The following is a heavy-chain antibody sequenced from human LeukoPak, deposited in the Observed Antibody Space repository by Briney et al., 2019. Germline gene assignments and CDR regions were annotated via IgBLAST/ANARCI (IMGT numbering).Heavy chain of an antibody. V-gene: IGHV4-59*01. Sequence: SSETLSLTCTVSGASIRGYYWGWIRQPPGKGLECIGHIFYSRVTNYNPSLKSRVTISLDTSKNQVSLKLSSLTAADTALYYCARRQQLADGDQAFDIWGQGTMVTVSS. D-gene: IGHD6-13*01. CDR3: ARRQQLADGDQAFDI. CDR1: GASIRGYY. CDR2: IFYSRVT. J-gene: IGHJ3*02.